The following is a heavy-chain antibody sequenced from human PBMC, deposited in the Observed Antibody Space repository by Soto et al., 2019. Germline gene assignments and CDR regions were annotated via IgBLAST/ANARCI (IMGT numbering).Heavy chain of an antibody. CDR2: IKQDGSEK. D-gene: IGHD2-2*01. Sequence: LGGSLRLSCAASGFTFSSYWMSWVRQAPGKGLEWVANIKQDGSEKYYVDSVKGRFTISRDNAKNSLYLQMNSLRAEDTAVYYCARSLSRPSPWFDPWGQGTLVTVSS. CDR3: ARSLSRPSPWFDP. J-gene: IGHJ5*02. V-gene: IGHV3-7*01. CDR1: GFTFSSYW.